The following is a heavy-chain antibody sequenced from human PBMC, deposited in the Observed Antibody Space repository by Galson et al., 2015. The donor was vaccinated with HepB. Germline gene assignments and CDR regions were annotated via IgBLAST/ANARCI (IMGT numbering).Heavy chain of an antibody. CDR2: IYHSGTT. J-gene: IGHJ4*01. V-gene: IGHV4-59*01. CDR3: ARAYDFLTGYVHFDY. CDR1: GGSIYSYY. Sequence: ETLSLTCTVSGGSIYSYYWSWIRQAPGKGLEWIGYIYHSGTTDYNPSLKSRVTMSVDTSKNQFSLRLTSVTAADTAVYYCARAYDFLTGYVHFDYWGHGSLVTVSS. D-gene: IGHD3-9*01.